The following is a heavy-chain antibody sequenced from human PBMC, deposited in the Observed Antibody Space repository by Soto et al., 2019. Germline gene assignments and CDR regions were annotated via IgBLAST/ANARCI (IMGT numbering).Heavy chain of an antibody. D-gene: IGHD4-17*01. CDR1: GGSISSYY. Sequence: PSETLSLTCTVSGGSISSYYWTWIRQSPGKGLEWIGYIYYTGSTKYSPSLKSRVTISLGTSRNQFSLNLSSVTAADTAVYFCARGGTYGDYFDNWGQGTLVTVSS. CDR2: IYYTGST. V-gene: IGHV4-59*01. CDR3: ARGGTYGDYFDN. J-gene: IGHJ4*02.